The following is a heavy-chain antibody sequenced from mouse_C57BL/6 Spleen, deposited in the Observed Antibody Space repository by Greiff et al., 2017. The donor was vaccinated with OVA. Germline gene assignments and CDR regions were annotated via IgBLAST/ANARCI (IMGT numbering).Heavy chain of an antibody. Sequence: QVQLQQPGAELVMPGASVKLSCKASGYTFTSYWMHWVKQRPGQGLEWIGEIDPSDSYTNYNQKFKGKSTLTVDKSSSTAYMQLSSLTSEDSAVYYCARRGYGSSYDWYFDVWGTGTTVTVSS. V-gene: IGHV1-69*01. CDR2: IDPSDSYT. J-gene: IGHJ1*03. CDR1: GYTFTSYW. D-gene: IGHD1-1*01. CDR3: ARRGYGSSYDWYFDV.